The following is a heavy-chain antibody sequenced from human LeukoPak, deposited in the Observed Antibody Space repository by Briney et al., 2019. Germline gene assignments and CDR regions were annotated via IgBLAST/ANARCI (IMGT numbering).Heavy chain of an antibody. CDR1: GFTFSSYA. CDR3: AKELYIVVGY. V-gene: IGHV3-23*01. J-gene: IGHJ4*02. Sequence: PGGSLRLSCAASGFTFSSYAMSWVGQAPGKGLEWVSAISGSGGSTYYADSVTGRFTISRDNAKNTLYLQMNSLRAEDTAVYYCAKELYIVVGYWGQGTLVTVSS. CDR2: ISGSGGST. D-gene: IGHD2-21*01.